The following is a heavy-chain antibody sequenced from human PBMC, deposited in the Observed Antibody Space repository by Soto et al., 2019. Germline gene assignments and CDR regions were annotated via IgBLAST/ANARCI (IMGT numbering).Heavy chain of an antibody. V-gene: IGHV1-18*01. J-gene: IGHJ4*02. CDR3: ARAPIDFWSGRHDY. CDR1: GYTFTSYG. Sequence: QVQLVQSGAEVKKPGASVKVSCKASGYTFTSYGISWVRQAPGQGLEWMGWISAYNGNTNYAQKLQGRVTMTTDTTTNTAYMEQRNLRSDDTAVYYCARAPIDFWSGRHDYWGQGTLVTVAS. D-gene: IGHD3-3*01. CDR2: ISAYNGNT.